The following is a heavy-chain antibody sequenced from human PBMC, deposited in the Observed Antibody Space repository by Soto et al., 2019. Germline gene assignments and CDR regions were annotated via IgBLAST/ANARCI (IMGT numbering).Heavy chain of an antibody. Sequence: LRLSCAASGFTISTFAMTWVRQAPGKGLESVCGMTGSGATIHYADSVKGRFTISKDNSRNVLYLQMDYPRDEDTAVYYCAKDAVYNDGLWLMDSWGQGTLVTVSS. CDR3: AKDAVYNDGLWLMDS. CDR2: MTGSGATI. J-gene: IGHJ4*02. V-gene: IGHV3-23*01. D-gene: IGHD2-21*01. CDR1: GFTISTFA.